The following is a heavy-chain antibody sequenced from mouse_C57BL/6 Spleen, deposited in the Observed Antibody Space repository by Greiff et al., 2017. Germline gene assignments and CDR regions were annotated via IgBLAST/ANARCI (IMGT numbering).Heavy chain of an antibody. CDR2: IDPSDSYT. CDR1: GYTFTSYW. D-gene: IGHD2-3*01. J-gene: IGHJ3*01. CDR3: ARRDGYFFAD. V-gene: IGHV1-50*01. Sequence: QVQLQQPGAELVKPGASVKLSCKASGYTFTSYWMQWVKQRPGQGLEWIGEIDPSDSYTNYNQKFKGKATLTVDTSSSTAYMQLSSLTSEDSAVYYCARRDGYFFADWGQGTLVTVSA.